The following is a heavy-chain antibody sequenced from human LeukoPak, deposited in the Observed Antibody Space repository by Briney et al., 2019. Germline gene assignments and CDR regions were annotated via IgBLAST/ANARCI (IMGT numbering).Heavy chain of an antibody. V-gene: IGHV3-7*01. Sequence: GGSLRLSCAASGFTFSSYWMSWVRQAPGKGLEWVANIKQDGSEKYYVDSVKGRFTISRDNAKNSLYLQMNSLRAEDTAVYYCARVNYLWFGTSMSYYYGMDVWGQGTTVTVSS. J-gene: IGHJ6*02. CDR3: ARVNYLWFGTSMSYYYGMDV. CDR2: IKQDGSEK. D-gene: IGHD3-10*01. CDR1: GFTFSSYW.